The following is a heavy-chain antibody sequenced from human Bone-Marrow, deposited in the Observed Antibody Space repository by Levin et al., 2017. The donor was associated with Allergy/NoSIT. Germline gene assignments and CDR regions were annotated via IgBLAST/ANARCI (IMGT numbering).Heavy chain of an antibody. D-gene: IGHD2-15*01. J-gene: IGHJ5*02. CDR3: ARHVGAASVRGWFDP. V-gene: IGHV4-39*01. Sequence: SETLSLTCTVSGGSISSSSYYWGWLRQPPGKGLEWIGSIYYSGSTYYNPSLKSRVTISVDTSKNQFSLKLSSVTAADTAVYYCARHVGAASVRGWFDPWGQGTLVTVSS. CDR1: GGSISSSSYY. CDR2: IYYSGST.